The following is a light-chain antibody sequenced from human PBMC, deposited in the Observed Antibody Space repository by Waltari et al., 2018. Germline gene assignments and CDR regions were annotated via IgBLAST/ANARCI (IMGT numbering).Light chain of an antibody. CDR3: QPYHSSHR. V-gene: IGKV1-NL1*01. Sequence: DIQMTQSPPSLPASVGARVTITCRASQDIGDAVVWYQQKPGKAPTVVRFAASRFESGGSSRCSSSGSTTDFTLISSSLQPEDFATYYWQPYHSSHRFGQGTKVEI. CDR1: QDIGDA. J-gene: IGKJ1*01. CDR2: AAS.